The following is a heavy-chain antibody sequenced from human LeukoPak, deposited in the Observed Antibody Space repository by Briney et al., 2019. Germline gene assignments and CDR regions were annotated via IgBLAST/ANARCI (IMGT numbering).Heavy chain of an antibody. J-gene: IGHJ4*02. Sequence: SETLSLTCTVSGGSIRTAYYYWGWIRQPPGKGLEWIGTIHDSGSTYYSPSLPSQVTISVDTSNNQFSLKLTSVTAADTAVYYCASLYFYGSGSFPNYWGQGILVTVSS. CDR3: ASLYFYGSGSFPNY. CDR1: GGSIRTAYYY. D-gene: IGHD3-10*01. V-gene: IGHV4-39*01. CDR2: IHDSGST.